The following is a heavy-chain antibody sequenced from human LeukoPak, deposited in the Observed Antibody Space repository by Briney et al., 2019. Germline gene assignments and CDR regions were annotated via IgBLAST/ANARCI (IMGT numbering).Heavy chain of an antibody. CDR2: INYSGNT. V-gene: IGHV4-59*01. J-gene: IGHJ2*01. CDR3: ARVFYYGSGTFDL. CDR1: GGSINGYY. Sequence: SETLSLTCTVSGGSINGYYWSWIRQPPGKGLEWIGYINYSGNTNYNPSLKSRLTISLDMSKNQFSLKLTSVTAADTAVYYCARVFYYGSGTFDLWGRGTLVTVSS. D-gene: IGHD3-10*01.